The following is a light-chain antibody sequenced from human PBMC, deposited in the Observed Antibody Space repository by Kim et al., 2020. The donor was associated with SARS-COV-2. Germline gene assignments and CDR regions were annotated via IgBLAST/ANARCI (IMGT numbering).Light chain of an antibody. Sequence: SSELTQDPAVSVALGQTVRITCQGDSLRSYYATWYQQKPRQAPLLVIFGRNNRPSGFPDRFSGSTSGNTASLTISGAQAEDEAGFYCQSRDSGGNVVFGGGTKLTVL. V-gene: IGLV3-19*01. J-gene: IGLJ2*01. CDR2: GRN. CDR1: SLRSYY. CDR3: QSRDSGGNVV.